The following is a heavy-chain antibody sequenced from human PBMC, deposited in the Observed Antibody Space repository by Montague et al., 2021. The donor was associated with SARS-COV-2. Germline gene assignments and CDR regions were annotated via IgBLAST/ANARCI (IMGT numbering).Heavy chain of an antibody. V-gene: IGHV4-39*07. CDR1: GGSISSSNYY. Sequence: SETLSLTCTVSGGSISSSNYYWGWIRQPPGKGLEWIGNMYYSGSTYYNPSLKGRVTISIDTSKNQFSLKLSSVTAADTAVYYCARDDIVLQGVTKGMDVWGPGAMVTVSS. CDR3: ARDDIVLQGVTKGMDV. J-gene: IGHJ6*02. CDR2: MYYSGST. D-gene: IGHD3-10*01.